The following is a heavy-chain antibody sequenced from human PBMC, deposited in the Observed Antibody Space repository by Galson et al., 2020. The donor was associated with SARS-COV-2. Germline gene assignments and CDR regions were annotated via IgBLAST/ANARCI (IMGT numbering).Heavy chain of an antibody. CDR3: ARSNSGSYQSAFDI. Sequence: GESLKISCAASGFTFSSYAMHWVRQAPGKGLEWVAVISYDGSNKYYADSVKGRFTISRDNSKNTLYLQMNSLRAEDTAVYYCARSNSGSYQSAFDIWGQGTMVTVSS. D-gene: IGHD1-26*01. V-gene: IGHV3-30*01. J-gene: IGHJ3*02. CDR2: ISYDGSNK. CDR1: GFTFSSYA.